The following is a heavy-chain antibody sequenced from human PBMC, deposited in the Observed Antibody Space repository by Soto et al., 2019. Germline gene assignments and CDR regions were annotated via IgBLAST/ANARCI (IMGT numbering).Heavy chain of an antibody. Sequence: GGSLRLSCAASGFTFSNAWMNWVRQAPGKGLEWVGRIKSKTDGGTTDYAAPVKGRFTISRDDSKNTLYLQMNSLKTEDTAVYYCTTDPAAVAYCYGMDVWGQGTTVTVSS. CDR1: GFTFSNAW. J-gene: IGHJ6*02. V-gene: IGHV3-15*07. CDR3: TTDPAAVAYCYGMDV. CDR2: IKSKTDGGTT. D-gene: IGHD6-19*01.